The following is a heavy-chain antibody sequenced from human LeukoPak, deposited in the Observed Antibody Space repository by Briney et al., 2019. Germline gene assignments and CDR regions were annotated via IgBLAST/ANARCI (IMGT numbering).Heavy chain of an antibody. Sequence: SETLSLTCTVSGGSISSGGYYWSWIRQHPGKGLEWIGYIYYSGSTYYNPSLESRVTISVDTSKNQFSLKLSSVTAADTAVYYCARVVPAAGVYYYYYMDVWGKGTTVTVSS. CDR3: ARVVPAAGVYYYYYMDV. J-gene: IGHJ6*03. V-gene: IGHV4-31*03. CDR1: GGSISSGGYY. CDR2: IYYSGST. D-gene: IGHD2-2*01.